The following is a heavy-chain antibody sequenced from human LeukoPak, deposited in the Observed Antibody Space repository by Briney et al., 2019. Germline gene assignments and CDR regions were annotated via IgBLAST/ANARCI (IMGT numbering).Heavy chain of an antibody. CDR2: INTNTGNP. Sequence: ASVKVSCKASGGTFSSYAISWVRQAPGQGLEWMGWINTNTGNPTYAQGFTGRFVFSLDTSVSTAYLQISSLKAEDTAVYYCARDIYDFWSGYYPSIDYWGQGTLVTVSS. CDR3: ARDIYDFWSGYYPSIDY. CDR1: GGTFSSYA. V-gene: IGHV7-4-1*02. J-gene: IGHJ4*02. D-gene: IGHD3-3*01.